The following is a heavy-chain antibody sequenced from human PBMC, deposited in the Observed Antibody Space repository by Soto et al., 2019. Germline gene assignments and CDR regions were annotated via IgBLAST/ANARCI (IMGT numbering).Heavy chain of an antibody. D-gene: IGHD2-21*02. CDR2: IWYDGSNE. CDR1: GFTFSNYV. CDR3: ARTARYDWFFDL. V-gene: IGHV3-33*01. Sequence: QVQLVESGGGVVQSGRSLRLSCAASGFTFSNYVIHWVRQAPGKGLERVAVIWYDGSNEYYADSVKGRFTISRDISKNTLYLQMNSLRAEDTAVYYCARTARYDWFFDLWGRGTLVTVSS. J-gene: IGHJ2*01.